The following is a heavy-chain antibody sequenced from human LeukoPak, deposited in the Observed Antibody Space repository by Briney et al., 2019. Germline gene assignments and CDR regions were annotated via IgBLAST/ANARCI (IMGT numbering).Heavy chain of an antibody. CDR3: TRVSKSWAASSRAYHYYMDV. V-gene: IGHV3-49*04. D-gene: IGHD1-26*01. Sequence: GGSLRLSCTASGFTFGDYGLIWVRQAPGKGLDWVGFIRTNIFGGTTEYAASVKGRFTISRDDSKSITYLQMNGLKTEDTALYYCTRVSKSWAASSRAYHYYMDVWGKGTSVTISS. CDR2: IRTNIFGGTT. CDR1: GFTFGDYG. J-gene: IGHJ6*03.